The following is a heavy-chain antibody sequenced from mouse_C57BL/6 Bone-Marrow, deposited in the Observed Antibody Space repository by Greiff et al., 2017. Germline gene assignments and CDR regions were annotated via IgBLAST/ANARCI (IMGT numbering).Heavy chain of an antibody. D-gene: IGHD2-12*01. V-gene: IGHV5-17*01. CDR3: ARYDWYYAMDY. CDR1: GFTFSDYG. J-gene: IGHJ4*01. CDR2: ISSGSSTR. Sequence: EVKLVESGGGLVKPGGSLKLSCAASGFTFSDYGMHWVRQAPEQGLEWVAYISSGSSTRYYADKVKGRFTCTRYNAKNTLFLQMTSLGSEDTAMYYCARYDWYYAMDYWGQGTSVTVSS.